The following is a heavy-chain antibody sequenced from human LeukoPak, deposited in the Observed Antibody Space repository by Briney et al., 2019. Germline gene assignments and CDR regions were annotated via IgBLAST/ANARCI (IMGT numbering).Heavy chain of an antibody. CDR2: ISSGDST. Sequence: GGSLRLSCAASGLTVRGDYMSGVRQAPGKGLEGVSLISSGDSTYYAESVKGRFTISRHNSKNTLYLQMNSLRAEDTAVYYCARDQGGSGRFDYWGQGTLITVSS. CDR3: ARDQGGSGRFDY. D-gene: IGHD3-10*01. J-gene: IGHJ4*02. V-gene: IGHV3-53*04. CDR1: GLTVRGDY.